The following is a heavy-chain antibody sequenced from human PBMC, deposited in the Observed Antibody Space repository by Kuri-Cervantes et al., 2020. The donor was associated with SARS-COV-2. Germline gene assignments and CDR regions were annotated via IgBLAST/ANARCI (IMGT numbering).Heavy chain of an antibody. CDR3: AREFMVRGVTHDAFDI. CDR1: GFSLKRNY. D-gene: IGHD3-10*01. CDR2: IYNSGAT. Sequence: ETLSLTCAASGFSLKRNYMNWVRQAPGKGLEWVSVIYNSGATYYADAVRGRLSISRDISRNIVYLQLNNVRVEDTAVYYCAREFMVRGVTHDAFDIWGQGTMVTVSS. J-gene: IGHJ3*02. V-gene: IGHV3-53*01.